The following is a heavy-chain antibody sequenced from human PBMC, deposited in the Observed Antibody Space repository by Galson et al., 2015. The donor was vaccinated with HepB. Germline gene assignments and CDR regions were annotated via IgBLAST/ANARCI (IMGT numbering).Heavy chain of an antibody. CDR3: ARDQTLKTYYDYIWGSYRTPNYYYYMDV. Sequence: SLRLSCAASGFTFSSYSMNWVRQAPGKGLEWVSYISSSSSTIYYADSVKGRFTISRDNAKNSLYLQMNSLRAEDTAVYYCARDQTLKTYYDYIWGSYRTPNYYYYMDVWGKGTTVTVSS. V-gene: IGHV3-48*01. CDR2: ISSSSSTI. D-gene: IGHD3-16*02. CDR1: GFTFSSYS. J-gene: IGHJ6*03.